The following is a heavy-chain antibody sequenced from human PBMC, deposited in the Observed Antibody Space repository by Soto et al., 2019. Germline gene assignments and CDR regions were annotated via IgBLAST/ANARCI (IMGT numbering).Heavy chain of an antibody. Sequence: EVQLLESGGGLVQPGGSLRLSCAASGFTFSSYAMSWVRQAPWKGLEWVSAISGSGGSTYYADSVKGRFTISRDNSKNTLYLQMNSLRAEDTAVDYCAKGGTVYYYYGMDVWGQGTTVTVSS. CDR2: ISGSGGST. D-gene: IGHD3-16*01. V-gene: IGHV3-23*01. J-gene: IGHJ6*02. CDR3: AKGGTVYYYYGMDV. CDR1: GFTFSSYA.